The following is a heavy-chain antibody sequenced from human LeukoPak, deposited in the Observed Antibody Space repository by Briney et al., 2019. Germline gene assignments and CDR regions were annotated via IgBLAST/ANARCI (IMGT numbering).Heavy chain of an antibody. J-gene: IGHJ2*01. CDR3: ARGSVNGLYFDL. CDR1: GGSISIAY. Sequence: SVPQTLTCTLSGGSISIAYWSWMPQSPGEALVWIAYFFNSVSANYNTSLKTRLTISPATTKTQFSLKFTSVTPADTAVYYCARGSVNGLYFDLCGRGNLGTASS. D-gene: IGHD5-24*01. CDR2: FFNSVSA. V-gene: IGHV4-59*01.